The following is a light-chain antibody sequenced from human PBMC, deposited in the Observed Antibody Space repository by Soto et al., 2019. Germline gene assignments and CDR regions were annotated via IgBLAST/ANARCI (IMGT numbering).Light chain of an antibody. CDR1: SSDVGGYNY. CDR2: EVS. V-gene: IGLV2-14*01. J-gene: IGLJ3*02. Sequence: QSALTQPASVSGSPGQSITISCTGTSSDVGGYNYVSWYQQHPGKVPKVMIYEVSNRPSGVSNRFSGSKSGNTASLTISGLQAEDEADSYCSSYTSSSTWVFGGGTKLTVL. CDR3: SSYTSSSTWV.